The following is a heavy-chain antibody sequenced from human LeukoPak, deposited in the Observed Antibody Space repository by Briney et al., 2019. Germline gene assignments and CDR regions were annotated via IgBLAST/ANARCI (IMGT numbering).Heavy chain of an antibody. Sequence: ASVKVSCKASGYTFTGYYMHWVRQAPGQGLEWMGRINPNSGGTNYAQKFPGRVTMTRDTSISTAYMELSRLRSDDTAVYYCAKVRWGSYSFDYWGQGTLVTVSS. CDR2: INPNSGGT. V-gene: IGHV1-2*06. J-gene: IGHJ4*02. CDR1: GYTFTGYY. CDR3: AKVRWGSYSFDY. D-gene: IGHD3-16*01.